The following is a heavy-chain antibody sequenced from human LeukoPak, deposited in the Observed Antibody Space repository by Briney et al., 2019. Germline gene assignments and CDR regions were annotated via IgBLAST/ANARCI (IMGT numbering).Heavy chain of an antibody. CDR1: GGSISSSSYY. D-gene: IGHD1-1*01. CDR2: IFHSGST. Sequence: SETLSLTCTVSGGSISSSSYYWGWIRQPPGKGLEWIGSIFHSGSTYYNPSLKSRITISVDTSKNQFSLKLSSVTAADTAVYYCAREVQLERLGFGKEGSAFDYWGQGTLVTVSS. V-gene: IGHV4-39*02. CDR3: AREVQLERLGFGKEGSAFDY. J-gene: IGHJ4*02.